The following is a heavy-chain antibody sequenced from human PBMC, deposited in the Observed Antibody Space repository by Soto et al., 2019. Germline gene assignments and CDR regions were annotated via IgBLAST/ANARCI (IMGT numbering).Heavy chain of an antibody. CDR3: LPVTGVGCDYC. Sequence: EVQLVESGGGLVKPGTSLTLSCSTSGFSFPGAWLHWVRQGPGKGREWVGRIKGTTEGATTDYAEPVKDRFTISRDDSTHTFYLQMTSLQAEVTGVYYCLPVTGVGCDYCGGQGTLVTVSS. D-gene: IGHD2-21*01. CDR2: IKGTTEGATT. CDR1: GFSFPGAW. V-gene: IGHV3-15*01. J-gene: IGHJ4*02.